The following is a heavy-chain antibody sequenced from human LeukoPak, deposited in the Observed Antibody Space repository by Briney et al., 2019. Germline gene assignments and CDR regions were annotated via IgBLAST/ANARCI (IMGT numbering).Heavy chain of an antibody. CDR3: ARGGGDY. D-gene: IGHD3-16*01. CDR2: ISGSGGST. Sequence: GVSVRLSCAACVFIVNSYDMIWIRQARGKGLEWFSAISGSGGSTYYPDSGNGRYTNSRDNSKNTLYLQMNSLRAEDTAVYYCARGGGDYWGQETRVSVSS. V-gene: IGHV3-23*01. J-gene: IGHJ4*02. CDR1: VFIVNSYD.